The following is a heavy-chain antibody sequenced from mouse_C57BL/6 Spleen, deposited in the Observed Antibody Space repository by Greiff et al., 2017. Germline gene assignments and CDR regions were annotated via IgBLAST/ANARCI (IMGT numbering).Heavy chain of an antibody. Sequence: EVKLQESGAELVRPGASVKLSCTASGFNIKDYYMHWVKQRPEQGLEWIGRIDPEDGDTEYAPKFQGKATMTADTSSNTAYLQLSSLTSEDTAVYYCTPFYYGNAWFAYWGQGTLVTVSA. V-gene: IGHV14-1*01. D-gene: IGHD2-1*01. J-gene: IGHJ3*01. CDR1: GFNIKDYY. CDR2: IDPEDGDT. CDR3: TPFYYGNAWFAY.